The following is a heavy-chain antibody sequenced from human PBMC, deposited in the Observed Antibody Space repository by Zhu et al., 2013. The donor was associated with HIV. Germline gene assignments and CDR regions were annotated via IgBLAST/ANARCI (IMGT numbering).Heavy chain of an antibody. CDR1: GGTFSSYA. CDR3: ARGPYYYDSSGYPVDI. D-gene: IGHD3-22*01. Sequence: QVQLVQSGAEVKKPGSSVKVSCKASGGTFSSYAISWVRQAPGQGLEWMGGIIPIFGTANYAQKFQGRVTITADESTSTAYMELSSLRSEDAAVYYCARGPYYYDSSGYPVDIWGQGTMVTVSS. V-gene: IGHV1-69*01. J-gene: IGHJ3*02. CDR2: IIPIFGTA.